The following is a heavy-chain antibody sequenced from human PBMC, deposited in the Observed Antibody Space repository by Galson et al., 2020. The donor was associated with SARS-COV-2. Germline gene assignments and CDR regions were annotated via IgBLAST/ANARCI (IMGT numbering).Heavy chain of an antibody. CDR2: INCNAGST. D-gene: IGHD4-4*01. CDR3: AKAGATNDYTDNFDY. Sequence: RASLSLSCAASGFTFSIYAMSWVRQAPGKGLEWVSAINCNAGSTYHADPVKRRFTISRDKSKNTLYLQMNSLRAEDTAVYYCAKAGATNDYTDNFDYWVQGCLVTVSS. CDR1: GFTFSIYA. J-gene: IGHJ4*02. V-gene: IGHV3-23*01.